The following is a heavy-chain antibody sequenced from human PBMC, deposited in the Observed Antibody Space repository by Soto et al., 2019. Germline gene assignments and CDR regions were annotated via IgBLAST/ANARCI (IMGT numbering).Heavy chain of an antibody. CDR3: ARDVTMIVVAGGFDY. CDR1: GFTFSSYG. Sequence: QVQLVESGGGVVQPGRSLRLSCAASGFTFSSYGMHWVRQAPGKGLEWVAVIWSDGSNKYYADAVKGRFTISRDNSKNTLYLQMNGLRAEDRAVYYCARDVTMIVVAGGFDYWGQGPLVTVSS. V-gene: IGHV3-33*01. D-gene: IGHD3-22*01. CDR2: IWSDGSNK. J-gene: IGHJ4*02.